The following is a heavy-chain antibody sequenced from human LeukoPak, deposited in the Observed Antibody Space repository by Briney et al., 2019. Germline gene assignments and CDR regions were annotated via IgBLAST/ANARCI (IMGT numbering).Heavy chain of an antibody. J-gene: IGHJ4*02. Sequence: GGSLRLSCAASGFTVSNSYINWVRQAPGKGLEWVGRIKSKTDGGTTDYAAPVKGRFTISRDDSKNTLYLQMNSLKTEDTAVYYCTTSWPYYDILTGYYTDYWGQGTLVTVSS. CDR3: TTSWPYYDILTGYYTDY. D-gene: IGHD3-9*01. V-gene: IGHV3-15*01. CDR2: IKSKTDGGTT. CDR1: GFTVSNSY.